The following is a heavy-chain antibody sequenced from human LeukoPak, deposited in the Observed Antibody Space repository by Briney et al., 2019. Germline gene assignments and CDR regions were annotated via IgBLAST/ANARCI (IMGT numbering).Heavy chain of an antibody. V-gene: IGHV3-30-3*02. CDR1: GFTFSSYA. CDR2: ISYDGSNK. Sequence: GGSLRLSCAASGFTFSSYAMHWVRQAPGKGLEWVAVISYDGSNKYYADSVKGRFTISRDNSKNTLYLQMNSLRAEDTAVYYCAKTPPRGGVAAGTLAYWGQGTLVTVSS. J-gene: IGHJ4*02. CDR3: AKTPPRGGVAAGTLAY. D-gene: IGHD6-13*01.